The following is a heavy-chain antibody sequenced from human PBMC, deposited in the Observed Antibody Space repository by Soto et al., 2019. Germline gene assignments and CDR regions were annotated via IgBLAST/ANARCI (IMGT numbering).Heavy chain of an antibody. V-gene: IGHV4-59*01. Sequence: VQLQESGPGLLKPSETLYLTCTVSNHSIFHYYWSWIWQPPGKGPEWIGYIYYSGSTNYNPSLTSRGCMSVYMSRKSLAETLNCPTADDTAGYYCTRRLTLATTASEGFDVGGKGTLVSVSS. D-gene: IGHD3-9*01. CDR3: TRRLTLATTASEGFDV. CDR1: NHSIFHYY. J-gene: IGHJ3*01. CDR2: IYYSGST.